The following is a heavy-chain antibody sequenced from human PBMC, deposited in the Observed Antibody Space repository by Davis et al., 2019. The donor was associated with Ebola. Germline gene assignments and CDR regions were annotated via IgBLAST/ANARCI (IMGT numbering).Heavy chain of an antibody. D-gene: IGHD3-22*01. CDR3: AKDTSPSGYYYGYFDY. Sequence: PGGSLRLSCAASGFTFDDYAMHWVRQAPGKGLEWVSGISWNSGSIGYADSVKGRFTISRDNAKNSLYLQMNSLRAEDTALYYCAKDTSPSGYYYGYFDYWGQGTLVTVSS. V-gene: IGHV3-9*01. J-gene: IGHJ4*02. CDR1: GFTFDDYA. CDR2: ISWNSGSI.